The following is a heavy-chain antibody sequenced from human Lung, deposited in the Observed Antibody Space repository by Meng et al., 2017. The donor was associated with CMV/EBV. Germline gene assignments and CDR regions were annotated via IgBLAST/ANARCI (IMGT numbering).Heavy chain of an antibody. Sequence: GESXKISCAASGFTFSSYSMNWVRQAPGKGLEWVSSISSSSSYIYYADSVKGRFTISRDNAKNSLYLQMNSLRVDDTAVYYCARGSGSDYFGAFDVWGQGXMVTVSS. CDR3: ARGSGSDYFGAFDV. CDR2: ISSSSSYI. D-gene: IGHD1-26*01. J-gene: IGHJ3*01. CDR1: GFTFSSYS. V-gene: IGHV3-21*01.